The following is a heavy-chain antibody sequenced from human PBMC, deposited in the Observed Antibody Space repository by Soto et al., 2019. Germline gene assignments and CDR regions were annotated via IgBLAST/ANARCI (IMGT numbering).Heavy chain of an antibody. Sequence: QVQLVQSGAEVKKPGASVKVSCRTSRYTFTHYYIHWVRQAPGQGLEWLGIINPASGSTNYAQDFQGRVTLTMDTSTTTVYMELSGLRAEDTAIFYCARDLAAGDHWGQGTLVTVSS. D-gene: IGHD6-13*01. CDR2: INPASGST. V-gene: IGHV1-46*01. CDR1: RYTFTHYY. J-gene: IGHJ4*02. CDR3: ARDLAAGDH.